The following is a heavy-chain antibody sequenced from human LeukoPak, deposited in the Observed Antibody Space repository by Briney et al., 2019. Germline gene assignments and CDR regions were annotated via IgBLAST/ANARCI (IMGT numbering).Heavy chain of an antibody. CDR3: ARGIIVGATWGENDNWFDP. CDR2: IYYSGDT. CDR1: GYSIRSGYY. D-gene: IGHD1-26*01. V-gene: IGHV4-61*01. J-gene: IGHJ5*02. Sequence: SETLSLTCTVSGYSIRSGYYWGWIRQPPGQGLEWIGYIYYSGDTNYNPSLKSRVTISVDTSKNQFSLKLSSVTAADTAVYYCARGIIVGATWGENDNWFDPWGQGTLVTVSS.